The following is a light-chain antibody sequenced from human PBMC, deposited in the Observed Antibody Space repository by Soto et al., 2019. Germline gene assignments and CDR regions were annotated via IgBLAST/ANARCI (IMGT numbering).Light chain of an antibody. CDR2: WAS. Sequence: DIVMTQSPDSLAVSLGERATINCKSSQSVLYSSTHKNYLAWYQQKPGQPPKLLIYWASTRESGVPDRFSGSGSGTDFTLTISSLQAEDVALYYCQQYYDTPLTFGGGTKVEIK. CDR1: QSVLYSSTHKNY. V-gene: IGKV4-1*01. CDR3: QQYYDTPLT. J-gene: IGKJ4*01.